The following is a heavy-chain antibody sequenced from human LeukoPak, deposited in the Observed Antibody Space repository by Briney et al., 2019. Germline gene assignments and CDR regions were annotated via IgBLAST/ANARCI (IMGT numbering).Heavy chain of an antibody. D-gene: IGHD3-16*02. Sequence: PGGSLRLSCAASGFTLSSYWMSWVRQAPGKGLEWVANIKLDGSEKYYVDSVKGRFTISRDNAKKSLYLQMNSLRDEDTAVYYCARDFFAFGGVIALLDYWGQGTLVTVSS. CDR2: IKLDGSEK. V-gene: IGHV3-7*01. CDR3: ARDFFAFGGVIALLDY. CDR1: GFTLSSYW. J-gene: IGHJ4*02.